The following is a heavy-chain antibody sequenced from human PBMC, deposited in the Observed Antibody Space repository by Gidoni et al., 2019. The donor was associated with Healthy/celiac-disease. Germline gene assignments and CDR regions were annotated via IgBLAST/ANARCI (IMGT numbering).Heavy chain of an antibody. CDR2: RYWDDNK. CDR3: AHRRSYGDRRTDAFDI. D-gene: IGHD4-17*01. V-gene: IGHV2-5*02. J-gene: IGHJ3*02. Sequence: QITLNESGPTLVKPPQNLTLTCTYSAVSPSTSGVGVGWIRQPPGKALGWLALRYWDDNKRYSPSLKSRLTITKTTATNQVVLTMTMMDPVDTATYYCAHRRSYGDRRTDAFDIWGQGTMVTVSS. CDR1: AVSPSTSGVG.